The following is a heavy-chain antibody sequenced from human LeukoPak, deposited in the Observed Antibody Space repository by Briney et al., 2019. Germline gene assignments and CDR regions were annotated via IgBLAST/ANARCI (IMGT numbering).Heavy chain of an antibody. J-gene: IGHJ5*02. Sequence: SETLSLTCTVSGGSISSSSYYWGWIRQPPGKGLEWIGSIYYSGSTNYNPSLKSRVTISVDTSKNQFSLKLSSVTAADTAVYYCARATMVRGGRSPLTGWFDPWGQGTLVTVSS. CDR1: GGSISSSSYY. D-gene: IGHD3-10*01. CDR3: ARATMVRGGRSPLTGWFDP. V-gene: IGHV4-39*07. CDR2: IYYSGST.